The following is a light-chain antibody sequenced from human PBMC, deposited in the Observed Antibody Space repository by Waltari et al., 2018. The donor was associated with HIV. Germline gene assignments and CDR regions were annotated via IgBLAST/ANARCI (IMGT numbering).Light chain of an antibody. CDR3: CSYAGTSTYVA. J-gene: IGLJ2*01. Sequence: QSALTQPASVSGSPGQSLTISCTGTSSDVGSYNLVSWYQQHPGKAPKLTIYEVSKRPAGVSNRFHGSKSGNTASLTISGLQAEDEADYYCCSYAGTSTYVAFGGGTKLTVL. CDR2: EVS. V-gene: IGLV2-23*02. CDR1: SSDVGSYNL.